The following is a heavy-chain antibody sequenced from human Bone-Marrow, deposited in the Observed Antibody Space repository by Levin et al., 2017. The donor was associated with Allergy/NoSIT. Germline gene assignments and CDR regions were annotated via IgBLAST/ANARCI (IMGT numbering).Heavy chain of an antibody. CDR1: GFPFSSYA. D-gene: IGHD2-2*01. J-gene: IGHJ4*02. CDR2: ISGSGASA. CDR3: AKAAASGCSSATCSSLDY. V-gene: IGHV3-23*01. Sequence: LSLTCAASGFPFSSYAMSWVRQTPGKGLEWVSTISGSGASAYYADSVKGRFTISRDNSKNTLFLQMHSLRAEDTAVYYCAKAAASGCSSATCSSLDYWGQGSLVTVSS.